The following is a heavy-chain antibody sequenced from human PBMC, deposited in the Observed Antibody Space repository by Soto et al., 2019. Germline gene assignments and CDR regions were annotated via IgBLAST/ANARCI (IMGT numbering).Heavy chain of an antibody. V-gene: IGHV4-59*12. CDR3: ARAPVYCSSTSCYENWFDP. J-gene: IGHJ5*02. CDR1: GGSISSYY. Sequence: SETLSLTCTVSGGSISSYYWSWIRQPPGMGLEWIGYIYYSGSTYYNPSLKSRVTISVDTSKNQFSLKLSSVTAADTAVYYCARAPVYCSSTSCYENWFDPWGQGTLVTVSS. CDR2: IYYSGST. D-gene: IGHD2-2*01.